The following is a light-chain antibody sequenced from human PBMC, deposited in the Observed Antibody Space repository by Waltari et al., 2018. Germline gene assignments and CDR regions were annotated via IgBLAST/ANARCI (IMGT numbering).Light chain of an antibody. V-gene: IGLV3-25*03. CDR2: KDK. J-gene: IGLJ2*01. CDR3: QSADXSXYFLT. CDR1: AVPKQY. Sequence: SYELTQPPSVSVSPGQTATISCSGDAVPKQYSYWYQQKAGQAPVLLIYKDKERPSGIPERFSGSSSGTTVTLTITGVXAEDEADYYCQSADXSXYFLTFGGGTKVTVL.